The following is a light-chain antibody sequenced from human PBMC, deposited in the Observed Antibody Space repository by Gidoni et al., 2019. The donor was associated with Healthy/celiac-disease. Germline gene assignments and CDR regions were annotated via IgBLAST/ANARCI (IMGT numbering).Light chain of an antibody. CDR2: AAS. J-gene: IGKJ1*01. V-gene: IGKV1-39*01. CDR1: QSISSY. Sequence: DIQMTQSPSSLSASVGDRVTITCRASQSISSYLNWYQQKPGKAPKLLIYAASSLQSGVPSSFSGSGSRTDCTLTIRSLQPEDFATYYCQQSYSTPWTFGQGTKVEIK. CDR3: QQSYSTPWT.